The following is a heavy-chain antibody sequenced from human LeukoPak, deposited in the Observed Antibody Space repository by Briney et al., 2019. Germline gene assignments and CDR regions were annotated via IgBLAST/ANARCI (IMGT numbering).Heavy chain of an antibody. CDR2: ISYDGSNK. CDR1: GFTFSSYA. Sequence: PGGSLRLSYAASGFTFSSYAMHWVRQAPGKGLEWVAVISYDGSNKYYADSVKGRFTISRDNSKNTLYLQMNSLRAEDTAVYYCARDVAAADNLLDYWGQGTLVTVSS. V-gene: IGHV3-30*04. CDR3: ARDVAAADNLLDY. D-gene: IGHD6-13*01. J-gene: IGHJ4*02.